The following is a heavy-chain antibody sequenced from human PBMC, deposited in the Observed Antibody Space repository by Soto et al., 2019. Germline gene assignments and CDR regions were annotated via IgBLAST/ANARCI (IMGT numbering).Heavy chain of an antibody. D-gene: IGHD6-13*01. CDR1: GYTFTSYD. CDR2: MNPNSGNT. J-gene: IGHJ3*02. CDR3: ASLIAAAGTVYAFDI. Sequence: ASVKVSCKASGYTFTSYDINWVRQATGQGLEWMGWMNPNSGNTGYAQKFQGRVTMTRNTSISKAYMELSSLRSEDTAVYYCASLIAAAGTVYAFDIWGQGTMVTVSS. V-gene: IGHV1-8*01.